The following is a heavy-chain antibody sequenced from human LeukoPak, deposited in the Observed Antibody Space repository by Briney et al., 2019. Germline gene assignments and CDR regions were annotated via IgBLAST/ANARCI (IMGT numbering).Heavy chain of an antibody. V-gene: IGHV4-59*12. CDR2: IYYSGST. CDR1: GGSISSYY. J-gene: IGHJ4*02. D-gene: IGHD7-27*01. Sequence: PSETLSLTCTVSGGSISSYYWSWIRQPPGKGLDWIGYIYYSGSTNYNPSLKSRVTISVDTSKNQFSLKLSSVTAADTAVYYCARVDSGRLDYWGQGTLVTVSS. CDR3: ARVDSGRLDY.